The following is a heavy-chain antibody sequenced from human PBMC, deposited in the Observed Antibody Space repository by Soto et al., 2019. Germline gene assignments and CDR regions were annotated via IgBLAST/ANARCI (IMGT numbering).Heavy chain of an antibody. D-gene: IGHD1-1*01. CDR2: ISSSSSYI. CDR3: RPRPTTGTAQD. J-gene: IGHJ4*02. CDR1: GFTFSSYS. V-gene: IGHV3-21*01. Sequence: GGSLRLSCAASGFTFSSYSMNWVRQAPGKGLEWVSSISSSSSYIYYADSVKGRFTISRDNAKNSLYLQMNSLRAEDTAVYHCRPRPTTGTAQDWGQGTLVTVSS.